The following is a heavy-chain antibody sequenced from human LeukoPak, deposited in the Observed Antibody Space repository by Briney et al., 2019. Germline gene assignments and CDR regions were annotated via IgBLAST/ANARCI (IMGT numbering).Heavy chain of an antibody. Sequence: GGSLRLSCAASGFTFSDYYMSWIRQAPGKGLEWVSYISSSGSTIYYADSVKGRFTISRDNAKYSLYLQMNSLRAEDTAVYYCARGNYDFWSGYYSGWFAPWGQGTLVTVSS. CDR1: GFTFSDYY. CDR2: ISSSGSTI. D-gene: IGHD3-3*01. V-gene: IGHV3-11*01. CDR3: ARGNYDFWSGYYSGWFAP. J-gene: IGHJ5*02.